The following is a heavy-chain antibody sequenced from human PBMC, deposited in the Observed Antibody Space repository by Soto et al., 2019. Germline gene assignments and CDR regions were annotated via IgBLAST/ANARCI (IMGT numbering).Heavy chain of an antibody. V-gene: IGHV3-23*01. J-gene: IGHJ6*02. CDR1: GFTFSSYG. CDR2: ISGSGGST. Sequence: GGSLRLSCAASGFTFSSYGMSWVRQAPGKGLDWVSSISGSGGSTYYADSVKGRFSISRDNSKNTLYLQMNSLRAEDTAVYYCTPYGMDVWGQGTTVTVSS. CDR3: TPYGMDV.